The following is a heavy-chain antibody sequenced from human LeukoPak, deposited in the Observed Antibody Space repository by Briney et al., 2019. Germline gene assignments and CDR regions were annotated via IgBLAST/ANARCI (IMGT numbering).Heavy chain of an antibody. CDR1: GFTFSSYW. D-gene: IGHD1-26*01. CDR2: INPDDEST. Sequence: GGSLRLSCAASGFTFSSYWMHWVRQAPGKGLEWVSRINPDDESTSYADSVRGRFTISRDNAKNTLYLQMNSLRAEDTAVYYCLTILEATIDAFDIWGQGTMVTVSS. CDR3: LTILEATIDAFDI. V-gene: IGHV3-74*01. J-gene: IGHJ3*02.